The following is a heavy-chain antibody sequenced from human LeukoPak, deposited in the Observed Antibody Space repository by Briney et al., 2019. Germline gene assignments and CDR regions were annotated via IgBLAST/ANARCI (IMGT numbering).Heavy chain of an antibody. V-gene: IGHV3-23*01. J-gene: IGHJ4*02. Sequence: GGSLRLSCAASGFSLSGYWMSWVRQAPGKGLEWVSAISGSGGSTYYADSVKGRFTISRDNSKNTLYLQMNSLTAEDTAVYYCAKSVSSWYGLFDYWGQGTLVTVSS. CDR2: ISGSGGST. CDR3: AKSVSSWYGLFDY. D-gene: IGHD6-13*01. CDR1: GFSLSGYW.